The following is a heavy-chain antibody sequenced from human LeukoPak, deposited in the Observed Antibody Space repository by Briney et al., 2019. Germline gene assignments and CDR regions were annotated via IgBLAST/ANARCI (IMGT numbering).Heavy chain of an antibody. V-gene: IGHV3-23*01. CDR2: ISGSDGST. D-gene: IGHD3/OR15-3a*01. CDR3: ATSYYDFWTPYSAH. CDR1: GLIFSNHA. J-gene: IGHJ4*02. Sequence: PGGSLRLSCAASGLIFSNHAMPWVRQAPGRGLEWVSVISGSDGSTYYADSVQGRFTISRDNSKNTLYLQMISLRVEDTPVYYWATSYYDFWTPYSAHWGQGTLVTVSS.